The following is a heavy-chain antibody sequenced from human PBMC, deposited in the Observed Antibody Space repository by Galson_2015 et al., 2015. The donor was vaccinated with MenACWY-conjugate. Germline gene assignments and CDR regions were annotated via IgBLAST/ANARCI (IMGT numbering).Heavy chain of an antibody. J-gene: IGHJ4*02. D-gene: IGHD3-9*01. CDR2: IRFDGGLK. CDR3: ARDRDDLLTGYYTPPDY. CDR1: GFTFSNYG. V-gene: IGHV3-33*01. Sequence: SLRLSCAASGFTFSNYGMHWVRQAPGKGLEWVAVIRFDGGLKYHADSVKGRFTISRDDPRNTVYLEITNLRVEDTALYYCARDRDDLLTGYYTPPDYWGQGTLVTVSS.